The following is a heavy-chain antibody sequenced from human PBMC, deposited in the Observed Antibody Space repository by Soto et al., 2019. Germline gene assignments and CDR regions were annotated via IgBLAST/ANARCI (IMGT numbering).Heavy chain of an antibody. CDR1: GYTFTGYY. CDR2: INPNSGGT. J-gene: IGHJ3*02. Sequence: GASVKVSCTASGYTFTGYYMHWVRQAPGQGLEWIGWINPNSGGTNYAQKFQGWVTMTRDTSISTAYMELSRLRSDDTAVYYCARSHRYCSGGSCPFDIWGQGTMVTVSS. CDR3: ARSHRYCSGGSCPFDI. D-gene: IGHD2-15*01. V-gene: IGHV1-2*04.